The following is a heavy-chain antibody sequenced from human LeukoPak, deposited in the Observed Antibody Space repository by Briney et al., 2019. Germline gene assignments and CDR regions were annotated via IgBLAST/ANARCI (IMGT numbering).Heavy chain of an antibody. CDR1: GFTFSSYW. J-gene: IGHJ3*02. CDR3: AKVSRGYSSHDAFDI. V-gene: IGHV3-23*01. CDR2: ISGSGGST. Sequence: QSGGSLRLSCAASGFTFSSYWMSWVRQAPGKGLERVSAISGSGGSTYYADSVKGRFTISRDNSKNTLYLQMNSLRAEDTAVYYCAKVSRGYSSHDAFDIWGQGTMVTVSS. D-gene: IGHD5-18*01.